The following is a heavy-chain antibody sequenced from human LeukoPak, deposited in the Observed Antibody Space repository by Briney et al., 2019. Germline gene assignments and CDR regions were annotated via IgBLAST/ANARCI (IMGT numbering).Heavy chain of an antibody. CDR1: GGSFSGYY. CDR3: ARSITGTTGIDY. V-gene: IGHV4-34*01. Sequence: PSETLSLTCAVYGGSFSGYYWSWIRQPPGKGLEWIGEINHSGSTNYNPSLKSRVTISVDTSKNQFSLKLSSVTAADTAVYYCARSITGTTGIDYWGQGTLVTVSS. J-gene: IGHJ4*02. D-gene: IGHD1-20*01. CDR2: INHSGST.